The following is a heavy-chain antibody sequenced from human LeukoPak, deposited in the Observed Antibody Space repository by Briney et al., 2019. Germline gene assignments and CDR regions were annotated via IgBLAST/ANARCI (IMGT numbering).Heavy chain of an antibody. V-gene: IGHV3-30*03. Sequence: GRSLRLSCAASGFTFSSYGMHWARQAPGKGLEWVAVISYDGSNKYYADSVKGRFTISRDNSKNTLYLQMNSLRAEDTAVYYCVGSGWYFDYWGQGTLVTVSS. CDR2: ISYDGSNK. CDR3: VGSGWYFDY. J-gene: IGHJ4*02. CDR1: GFTFSSYG. D-gene: IGHD6-19*01.